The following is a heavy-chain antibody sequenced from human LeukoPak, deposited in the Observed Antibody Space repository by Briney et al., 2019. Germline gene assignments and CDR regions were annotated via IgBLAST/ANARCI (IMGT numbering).Heavy chain of an antibody. D-gene: IGHD1-14*01. CDR2: IHTSGST. CDR1: GGSISSGSYY. CDR3: ARGPDFFDY. Sequence: SETLSLTCTVSGGSISSGSYYWSWIRQPAGKGLEWIGRIHTSGSTYYNPSLKSRVTISVDTSKNQFSLKLSSVTAADTAVYYCARGPDFFDYWGQGTLVTVSS. J-gene: IGHJ4*02. V-gene: IGHV4-61*02.